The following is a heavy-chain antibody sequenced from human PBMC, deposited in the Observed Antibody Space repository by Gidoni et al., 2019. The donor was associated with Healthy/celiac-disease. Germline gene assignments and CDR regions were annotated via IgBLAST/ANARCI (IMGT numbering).Heavy chain of an antibody. Sequence: QVQLVESGGVVVQPGRSLRLSCAASGFTFSSYGMHWVRQAPGKGLEWVAVISYDGSNKYYADSVKGRFTISRDNSKNTLYLQMNSLRAEDTAVYYCARASNGGIGDYWGQGTLVTVSS. J-gene: IGHJ4*02. V-gene: IGHV3-30*03. CDR2: ISYDGSNK. CDR3: ARASNGGIGDY. D-gene: IGHD2-8*01. CDR1: GFTFSSYG.